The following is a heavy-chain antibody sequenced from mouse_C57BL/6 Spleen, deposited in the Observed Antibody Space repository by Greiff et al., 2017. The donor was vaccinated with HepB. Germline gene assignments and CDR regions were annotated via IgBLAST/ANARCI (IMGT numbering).Heavy chain of an antibody. D-gene: IGHD2-5*01. CDR1: GYSITSGYY. J-gene: IGHJ3*01. CDR2: ISYDGSN. Sequence: EVQLQQSGPGLVKPSQSLSLTCSVTGYSITSGYYWNWIRQFPGNKLEWMGYISYDGSNNYNPSLKNRISITRDTSKNQFFLKLNSVTTEDTATYYCARAYSNYVAWFAYWGQGTLVTVSA. CDR3: ARAYSNYVAWFAY. V-gene: IGHV3-6*01.